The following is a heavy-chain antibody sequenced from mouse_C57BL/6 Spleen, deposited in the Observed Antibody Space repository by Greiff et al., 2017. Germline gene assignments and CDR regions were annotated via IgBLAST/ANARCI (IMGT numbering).Heavy chain of an antibody. J-gene: IGHJ4*01. D-gene: IGHD1-1*01. CDR1: GYSITSGYY. Sequence: EVQLVESGPGLVKPSQSLSLTCSVTGYSITSGYYWNWIRQFPGNKLEWMGYISYDGSNNYNPSLKNRISITRDTSKNQFFLKLNSVTTEDTATYYCARELRGAMDYWGQGTSVTVSS. CDR3: ARELRGAMDY. V-gene: IGHV3-6*01. CDR2: ISYDGSN.